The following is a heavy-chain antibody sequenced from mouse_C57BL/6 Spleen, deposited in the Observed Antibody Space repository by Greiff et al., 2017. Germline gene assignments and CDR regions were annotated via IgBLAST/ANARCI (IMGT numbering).Heavy chain of an antibody. J-gene: IGHJ4*01. Sequence: VKLQESGAELVKPGASVKLSCKASGYTFTEYTIHWVQQRSGQGLEWIGWFYPGGGSIKYNEKFKDKATLTAAKSSSTVYMELSRLTSEDAAVYFCARHGESYNYDGYAMDYWGQGTSVTVSS. V-gene: IGHV1-62-2*01. D-gene: IGHD2-12*01. CDR1: GYTFTEYT. CDR2: FYPGGGSI. CDR3: ARHGESYNYDGYAMDY.